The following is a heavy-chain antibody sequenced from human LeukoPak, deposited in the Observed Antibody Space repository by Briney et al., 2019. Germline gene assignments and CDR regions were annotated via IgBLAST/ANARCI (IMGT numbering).Heavy chain of an antibody. CDR2: IIPIFGTA. CDR3: ARDDGYYFDY. V-gene: IGHV1-69*13. Sequence: SVKVSCKASGGTFSSYAISWVRQAPGQGLEWMGGIIPIFGTANYAQKFQVRVTITADESTSTAYMELSSLRAKDTAVYYCARDDGYYFDYWGQGTLVTVSS. J-gene: IGHJ4*02. CDR1: GGTFSSYA.